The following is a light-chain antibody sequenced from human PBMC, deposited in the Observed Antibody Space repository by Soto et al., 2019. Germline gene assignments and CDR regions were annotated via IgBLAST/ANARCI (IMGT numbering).Light chain of an antibody. CDR1: QTISSW. Sequence: DIQMTQSPSTLSGSVGDRVTITCRASQTISSWLAWYQQKPGKAPKLLIYKASTLKSGVPSRFSGSGSGTEFTLTISSLQSEDFAVYYCQQYNNWPPLFTFGPGTKVDIK. V-gene: IGKV1-5*03. J-gene: IGKJ3*01. CDR3: QQYNNWPPLFT. CDR2: KAS.